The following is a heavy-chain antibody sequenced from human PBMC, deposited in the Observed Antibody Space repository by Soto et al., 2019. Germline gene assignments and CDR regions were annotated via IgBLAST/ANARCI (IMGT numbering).Heavy chain of an antibody. CDR3: AREGAATLNWFDP. CDR1: GGSFSGYY. J-gene: IGHJ5*02. Sequence: QVQLQQWGAGLLKPSETLSLTCAVYGGSFSGYYWSWIRQPPGKGLEWIGEINHIGSTNYNPSLKSRVTISVDTAKNQFSLKMSSVTAADTAVYYCAREGAATLNWFDPWGQGTLVTVSS. V-gene: IGHV4-34*01. CDR2: INHIGST. D-gene: IGHD1-26*01.